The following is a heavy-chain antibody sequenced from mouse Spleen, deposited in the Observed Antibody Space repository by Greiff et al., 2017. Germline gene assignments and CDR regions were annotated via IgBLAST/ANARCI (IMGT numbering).Heavy chain of an antibody. CDR2: IDPSDSET. Sequence: QVQLQQSGAELVRPGSSVKLSCKASGYTFTSYWMHWVKQRPIQGLEWIGNIDPSDSETHYNQKFKDKATLTVDKSSSTAYMQLSSLTSEDSAVYYCARYGYDFEGFDYWGQGTTLTVSS. D-gene: IGHD2-2*01. V-gene: IGHV1-52*01. CDR1: GYTFTSYW. J-gene: IGHJ2*01. CDR3: ARYGYDFEGFDY.